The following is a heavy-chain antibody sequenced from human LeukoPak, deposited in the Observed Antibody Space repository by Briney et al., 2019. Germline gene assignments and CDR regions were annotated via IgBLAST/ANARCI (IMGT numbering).Heavy chain of an antibody. D-gene: IGHD6-13*01. Sequence: GGSLRLSCAASGFTLDDYAMHWVRQTPGKGLEWVSLISGDGGSTYYADSVKVRFTISRDNSKNSLYLQMNSLRTEDTALYYCAKDGSSSSPFDYWGQGTLVTVSS. V-gene: IGHV3-43*02. CDR3: AKDGSSSSPFDY. J-gene: IGHJ4*02. CDR1: GFTLDDYA. CDR2: ISGDGGST.